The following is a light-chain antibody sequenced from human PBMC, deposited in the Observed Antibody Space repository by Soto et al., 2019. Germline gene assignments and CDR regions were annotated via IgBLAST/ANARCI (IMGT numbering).Light chain of an antibody. J-gene: IGLJ2*01. CDR3: QTWGTGIHVV. V-gene: IGLV4-69*01. CDR1: SGHSSYA. CDR2: LDSDGSH. Sequence: QLVLTQSPSASASLGASVKLTCTLSSGHSSYAIAWHQQQPEKGPRYLMKLDSDGSHTKGDAIPARFLGSSSGAERYLTISSLQSEDEAAYYCQTWGTGIHVVFGGGTKLTVL.